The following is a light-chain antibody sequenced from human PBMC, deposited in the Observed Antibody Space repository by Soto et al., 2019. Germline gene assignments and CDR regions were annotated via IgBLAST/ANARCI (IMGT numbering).Light chain of an antibody. CDR2: DVS. Sequence: EIVLTQSPGTLSLSPGERATLSCRSSQSVSSNYLAWYQQKPDQAPRLVIYDVSGRATGIPDRFGGSGSGTDFTLTISRREPEDFAVYYCQQYGRSPTFGQGTKVEIK. V-gene: IGKV3-20*01. J-gene: IGKJ1*01. CDR1: QSVSSNY. CDR3: QQYGRSPT.